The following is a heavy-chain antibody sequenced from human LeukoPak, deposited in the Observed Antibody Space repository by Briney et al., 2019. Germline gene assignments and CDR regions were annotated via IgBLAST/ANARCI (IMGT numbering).Heavy chain of an antibody. CDR3: ARGGTTLFDC. V-gene: IGHV3-21*01. D-gene: IGHD1-1*01. CDR1: GFTFSSYS. Sequence: TGGSLRLSCAASGFTFSSYSMNWVRQAPGKGLEWVSSISSSSSYIYYADSVKGRFTISRDNAKNSLYLQMNSLRAEDTAVYYCARGGTTLFDCWGQGTLVTVSS. CDR2: ISSSSSYI. J-gene: IGHJ4*02.